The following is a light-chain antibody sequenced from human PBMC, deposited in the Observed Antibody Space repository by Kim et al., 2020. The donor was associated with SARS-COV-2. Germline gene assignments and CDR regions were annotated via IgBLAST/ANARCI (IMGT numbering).Light chain of an antibody. Sequence: QSALTQPRSVSESPGQSVTISCTGTSSDVGGYKYVSWYQQHPNKAPKVVLYDVNKRHSGVPDRFSGSKSGNTASLTISGLQAEDEADYYCCSYAGGRTFRFGGGTQLTVL. CDR2: DVN. CDR1: SSDVGGYKY. J-gene: IGLJ2*01. CDR3: CSYAGGRTFR. V-gene: IGLV2-11*01.